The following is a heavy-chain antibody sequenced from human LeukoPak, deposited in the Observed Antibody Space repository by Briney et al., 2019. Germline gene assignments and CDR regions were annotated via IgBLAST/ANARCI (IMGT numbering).Heavy chain of an antibody. J-gene: IGHJ3*02. Sequence: PGGSLRLSCTASGFSFGDYAMNWVRRAPGKGLEWVGCIRSTAYGGTREYAASVKGRFTISRDDSKSIAYLKMNSLKAEDTAVYYCTRDLSFEGVDALDIWGQGTMATVSS. CDR1: GFSFGDYA. CDR2: IRSTAYGGTR. D-gene: IGHD3/OR15-3a*01. CDR3: TRDLSFEGVDALDI. V-gene: IGHV3-49*04.